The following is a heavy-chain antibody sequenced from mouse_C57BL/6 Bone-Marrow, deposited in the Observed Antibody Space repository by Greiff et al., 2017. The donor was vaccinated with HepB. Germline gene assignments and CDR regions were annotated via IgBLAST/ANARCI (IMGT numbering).Heavy chain of an antibody. J-gene: IGHJ3*01. Sequence: VKLMESGAELARPGASVKLSCKASGYTFTSYGISWVKQRTGQGLEWIGEIYPRSGNTYYNEKFKGKATLTADKSSSTAYMELRSLTSEDSAVYFCARGVGGNYVWFAYWGQGTLVTVSA. CDR1: GYTFTSYG. V-gene: IGHV1-81*01. D-gene: IGHD2-1*01. CDR2: IYPRSGNT. CDR3: ARGVGGNYVWFAY.